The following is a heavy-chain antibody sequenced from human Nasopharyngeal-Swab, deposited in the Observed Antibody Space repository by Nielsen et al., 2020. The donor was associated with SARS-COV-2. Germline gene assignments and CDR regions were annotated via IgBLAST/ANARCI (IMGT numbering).Heavy chain of an antibody. CDR3: ARDGLSLQYSSGWYGWFDP. CDR1: GYTFTSYA. J-gene: IGHJ5*02. D-gene: IGHD6-19*01. Sequence: ASVKVSCKASGYTFTSYAMNWVRQAPGQGLEWMGWINTNTGNPTYAQGFTGRFVFSLDTSVSTAYLQISSLKAEGTAVYYCARDGLSLQYSSGWYGWFDPWGQGTLVTVSS. V-gene: IGHV7-4-1*02. CDR2: INTNTGNP.